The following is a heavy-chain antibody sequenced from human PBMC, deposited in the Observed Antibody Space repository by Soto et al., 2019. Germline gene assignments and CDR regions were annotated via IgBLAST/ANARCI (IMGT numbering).Heavy chain of an antibody. D-gene: IGHD2-8*01. Sequence: SETLSLTCTVSGGSVSNSNYYWGWIRQSPGKGLEWIGSVYYRGRSYSKSSVKSRVTISVDTSKNQFSLNLNSVTASDTAVYFCVSQRTSVLAQAYFDYWGPGALVTVSS. CDR3: VSQRTSVLAQAYFDY. V-gene: IGHV4-39*01. J-gene: IGHJ4*02. CDR2: VYYRGRS. CDR1: GGSVSNSNYY.